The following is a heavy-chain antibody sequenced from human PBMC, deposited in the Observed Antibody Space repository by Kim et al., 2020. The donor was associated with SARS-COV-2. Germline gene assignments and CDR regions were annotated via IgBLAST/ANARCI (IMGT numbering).Heavy chain of an antibody. CDR3: ARVFTAYLDCGGDAVDY. Sequence: GGSLRLSCAASGFTFSNPAMHWIRQAPGKGLEYVAVINSRGDRTYYANSVKGRFTISRDNSKNTLYLQMGSLRAEDMGVYYCARVFTAYLDCGGDAVDYWGQGTLVTVS. J-gene: IGHJ4*02. CDR2: INSRGDRT. CDR1: GFTFSNPA. V-gene: IGHV3-64*01. D-gene: IGHD2-21*02.